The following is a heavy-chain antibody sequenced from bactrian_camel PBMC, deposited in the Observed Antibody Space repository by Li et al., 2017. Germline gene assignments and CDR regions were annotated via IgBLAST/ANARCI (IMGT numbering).Heavy chain of an antibody. CDR3: AADNVNLQLARHYSY. D-gene: IGHD7*01. V-gene: IGHV3S55*01. Sequence: HVQLVESGGGSVQNGGSLRLSCAASGYTNERWCLGWFRQAPGQEREGVAAIDTAGAPTYTYAVAGRFTISKDNVKNTLYLQMNDLKSEDTAMYYCAADNVNLQLARHYSYWGQRTQVTVS. J-gene: IGHJ4*01. CDR1: GYTNERWC. CDR2: IDTAGAP.